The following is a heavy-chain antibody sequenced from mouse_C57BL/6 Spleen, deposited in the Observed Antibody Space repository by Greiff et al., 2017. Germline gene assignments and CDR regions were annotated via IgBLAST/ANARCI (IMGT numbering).Heavy chain of an antibody. J-gene: IGHJ4*01. CDR3: AKDGGNYTYAMDY. CDR2: IWRGGST. D-gene: IGHD2-1*01. V-gene: IGHV2-5*01. CDR1: GFSLTSYG. Sequence: QVQLKESGPGLVQPSQCLSITCTVSGFSLTSYGVHWVRQSPGKGLEWLGVIWRGGSTDNNAAFMSRLSITKDNSKSQVFYKMNSLQADDTAIYYCAKDGGNYTYAMDYRGQGTTVTVSS.